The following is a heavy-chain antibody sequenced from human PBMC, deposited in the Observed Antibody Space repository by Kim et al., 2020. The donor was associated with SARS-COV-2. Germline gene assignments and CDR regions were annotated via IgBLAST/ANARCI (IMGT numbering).Heavy chain of an antibody. Sequence: YEDSGKARLTLPRDNSKTTRSMQMTSLRAEDTAVYYCAKVLSWGGLYFQHWGQGTLVTVSS. V-gene: IGHV3-23*01. J-gene: IGHJ1*01. CDR3: AKVLSWGGLYFQH. D-gene: IGHD7-27*01.